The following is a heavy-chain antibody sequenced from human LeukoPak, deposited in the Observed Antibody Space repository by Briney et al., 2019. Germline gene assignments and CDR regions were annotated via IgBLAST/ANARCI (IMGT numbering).Heavy chain of an antibody. J-gene: IGHJ4*02. CDR1: GYTFTGYY. CDR3: ARHAGYSIINYYFDY. Sequence: ASVKVSCKASGYTFTGYYMHWVRQAPGQGLEGMGWINLNSGGTNYAQKFQGRVTMTRDTSISTAYIELSRLISDDTAVYYCARHAGYSIINYYFDYWGQGTLVTVSS. V-gene: IGHV1-2*02. CDR2: INLNSGGT. D-gene: IGHD4-11*01.